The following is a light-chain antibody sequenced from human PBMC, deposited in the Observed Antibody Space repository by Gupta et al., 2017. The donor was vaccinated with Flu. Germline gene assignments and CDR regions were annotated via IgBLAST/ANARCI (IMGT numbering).Light chain of an antibody. V-gene: IGLV2-14*01. CDR2: EVS. J-gene: IGLJ1*01. CDR3: RSYRRGTRCV. CDR1: SSDIGGYNY. Sequence: YALPQPASVSGSPGQSVTISCSASSSDIGGYNYVFWYQQYPGRPRKLLIYEVSNRPAAISNRFSGSKSGNTASLTISGRQEEDEADYYCRSYRRGTRCVFGAGTKVTVL.